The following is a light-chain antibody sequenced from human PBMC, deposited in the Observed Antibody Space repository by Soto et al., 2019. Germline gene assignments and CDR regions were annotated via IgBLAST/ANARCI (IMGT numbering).Light chain of an antibody. CDR1: QGINNH. CDR3: QQYNSALQT. Sequence: DIQMTQSPSSLSASVGDRVTITCRASQGINNHLAWYQQKPGKVPKVLIYAASTLQSGVPSRFSGSGFATDFTLTISSLQPEDVAAYYCQQYNSALQTFGQGTKVEIK. V-gene: IGKV1-27*01. J-gene: IGKJ1*01. CDR2: AAS.